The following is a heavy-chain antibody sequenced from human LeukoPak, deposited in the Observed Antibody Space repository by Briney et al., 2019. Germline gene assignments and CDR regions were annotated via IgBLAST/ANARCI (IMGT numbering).Heavy chain of an antibody. CDR2: IGSSSSYI. V-gene: IGHV3-21*01. CDR1: GFTFSSHS. D-gene: IGHD6-13*01. J-gene: IGHJ2*01. CDR3: ARDWRNKYSNSWSRGEWYFDL. Sequence: GGSLRLSCAASGFTFSSHSLNWVRQAPGKGLEWVSSIGSSSSYIYYADSVKGRFSISRDNTKNSLFLQMNSLTAEDTAVFYCARDWRNKYSNSWSRGEWYFDLWGRGTLVTVS.